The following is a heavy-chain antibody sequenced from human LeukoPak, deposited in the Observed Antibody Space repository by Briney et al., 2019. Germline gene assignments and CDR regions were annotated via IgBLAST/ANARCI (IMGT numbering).Heavy chain of an antibody. CDR1: GFTFTDYW. J-gene: IGHJ4*01. D-gene: IGHD6-13*01. V-gene: IGHV3-7*01. CDR3: ARDGTAAGLYFDL. Sequence: QPGGSLRLSCEVSGFTFTDYWMNWVRQAPGKGPEWVASIRQDGGEKTYVDSVKGRFTISRDDTKNSLSLQLNGLRAEDTAVYYCARDGTAAGLYFDLWGQGTLVTVSS. CDR2: IRQDGGEK.